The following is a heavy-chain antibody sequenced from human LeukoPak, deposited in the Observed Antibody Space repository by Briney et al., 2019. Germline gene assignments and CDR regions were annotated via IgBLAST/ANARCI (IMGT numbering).Heavy chain of an antibody. Sequence: SETLSLTCTVSGGXISSSSAYWGWLRQPPGMGLEWLGSIYYSKNTYYNPSLKSPVTISADTSKNQFSLTLGSVSATDTAVYYCVSPRGFSYGYFDYWGQGTLVTVSS. J-gene: IGHJ4*02. CDR2: IYYSKNT. V-gene: IGHV4-39*01. CDR3: VSPRGFSYGYFDY. D-gene: IGHD5-18*01. CDR1: GGXISSSSAY.